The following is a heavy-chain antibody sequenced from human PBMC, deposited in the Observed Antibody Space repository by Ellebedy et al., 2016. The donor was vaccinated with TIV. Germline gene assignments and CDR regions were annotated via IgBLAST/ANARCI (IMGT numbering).Heavy chain of an antibody. CDR2: IYYSGST. D-gene: IGHD2-8*01. Sequence: SETPSLTCTVSGGSITSYYWSWIRQPPGKGLEWIGYIYYSGSTNYNPSLKSRVTILVDTSKNQFSLRLSSVTAADTAVYYCARDLGYCTNGVCYNWFDPWGQGTLVTVSS. J-gene: IGHJ5*02. CDR1: GGSITSYY. CDR3: ARDLGYCTNGVCYNWFDP. V-gene: IGHV4-59*01.